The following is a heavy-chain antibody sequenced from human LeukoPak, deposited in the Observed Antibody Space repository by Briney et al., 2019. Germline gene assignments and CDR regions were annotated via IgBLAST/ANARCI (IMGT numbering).Heavy chain of an antibody. V-gene: IGHV3-30-3*01. CDR3: ARGPVYCGSTSCYYNWFDP. CDR2: ISYDGSNK. D-gene: IGHD2-2*01. J-gene: IGHJ5*02. Sequence: GGSLRLSCAASGFTFSSYTMHWVRQAPGKGLEWVAVISYDGSNKYYADSVKGRLTISRDNSKNTLYLQMSSLRAEDTAVYYCARGPVYCGSTSCYYNWFDPWGQGTLVTVSS. CDR1: GFTFSSYT.